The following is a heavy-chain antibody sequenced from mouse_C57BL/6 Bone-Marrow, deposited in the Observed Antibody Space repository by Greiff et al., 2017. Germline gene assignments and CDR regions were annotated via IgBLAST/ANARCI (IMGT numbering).Heavy chain of an antibody. V-gene: IGHV1-81*01. D-gene: IGHD1-1*01. CDR2: IYPRSGNT. CDR1: GYTFTSYG. CDR3: ARHHYGSSYEGY. Sequence: VKLVESGAELARPGASVKLSCKASGYTFTSYGISWVKQRTGQGLEWIGEIYPRSGNTYYNEKFKGKATLTADKSSSTAYMELRSLTSEDSAVYFCARHHYGSSYEGYWGQGTTLTVSS. J-gene: IGHJ2*01.